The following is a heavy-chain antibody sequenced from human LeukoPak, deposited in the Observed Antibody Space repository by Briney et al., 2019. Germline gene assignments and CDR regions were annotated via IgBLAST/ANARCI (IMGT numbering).Heavy chain of an antibody. Sequence: PGGSLRLSCAASGFTFSSYAMSWVRQAPGKGLEWVSAISGSGGSTYYADSVKGRFTISRDNSKNTLYLQMSSLRAKDTAVYYCAKDLSGDPKNYYYYGMDVWGQGTTVTVSS. V-gene: IGHV3-23*01. D-gene: IGHD2-21*02. CDR1: GFTFSSYA. J-gene: IGHJ6*02. CDR2: ISGSGGST. CDR3: AKDLSGDPKNYYYYGMDV.